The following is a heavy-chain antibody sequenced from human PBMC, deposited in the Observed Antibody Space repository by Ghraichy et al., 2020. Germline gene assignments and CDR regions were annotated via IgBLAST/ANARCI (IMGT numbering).Heavy chain of an antibody. D-gene: IGHD3-22*01. Sequence: GESLNISCAASGFTFSSYAMSWVRQAPGKGLEWVSAISGSGGSTYYADSVKGRFTISRDNSKNTLYLQMNSLRAEDTAVYYCAKDGNYYYDSSGYYSLPDYWGQGTLVTVSS. CDR3: AKDGNYYYDSSGYYSLPDY. CDR1: GFTFSSYA. CDR2: ISGSGGST. V-gene: IGHV3-23*01. J-gene: IGHJ4*02.